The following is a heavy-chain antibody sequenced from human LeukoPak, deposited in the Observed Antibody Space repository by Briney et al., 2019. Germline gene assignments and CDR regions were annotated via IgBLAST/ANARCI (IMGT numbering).Heavy chain of an antibody. V-gene: IGHV3-23*01. Sequence: PGGSLKLSCKASGFTFSSYAISWVRQAPGKGLEWIARIIGIVGSTYYAHYVKGRVTITGDNSKNTPYMQMNSLRSEDTAVYYCARGGGEAVAGKGGRLDYWGQGTLVSVSS. J-gene: IGHJ4*02. CDR1: GFTFSSYA. D-gene: IGHD6-19*01. CDR3: ARGGGEAVAGKGGRLDY. CDR2: IIGIVGST.